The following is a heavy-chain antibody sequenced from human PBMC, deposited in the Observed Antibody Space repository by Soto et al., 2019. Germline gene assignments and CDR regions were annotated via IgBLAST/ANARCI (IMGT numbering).Heavy chain of an antibody. CDR1: GGSFSGYY. D-gene: IGHD2-21*01. CDR2: INHSGST. Sequence: PSETLSLTCAVYGGSFSGYYWSWLRQPPGKGLEWIGEINHSGSTNYNPSLKSRVTISVDTSKNQFSLKLSSVIAADTAVYYCARRLALFYYYYMDVWGKGTTVTVSS. J-gene: IGHJ6*03. CDR3: ARRLALFYYYYMDV. V-gene: IGHV4-34*01.